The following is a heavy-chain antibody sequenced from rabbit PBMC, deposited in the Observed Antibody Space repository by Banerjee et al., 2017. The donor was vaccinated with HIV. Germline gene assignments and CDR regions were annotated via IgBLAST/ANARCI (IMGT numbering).Heavy chain of an antibody. CDR2: IYTGSSGIA. Sequence: QEQLVESGGGLVQPEGSLTLTCKASGFTLSSYWMSWVRQAPGKGLEWIACIYTGSSGIANYANWAKGRFTISKTSSTTVPLQMTSLTAADTATYFCARSNGADISYGFDPWGPGTLVTV. CDR1: GFTLSSYW. D-gene: IGHD2-1*01. CDR3: ARSNGADISYGFDP. V-gene: IGHV1S45*01. J-gene: IGHJ2*01.